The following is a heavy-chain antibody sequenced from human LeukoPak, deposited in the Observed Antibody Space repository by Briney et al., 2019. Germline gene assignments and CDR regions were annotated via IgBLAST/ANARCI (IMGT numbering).Heavy chain of an antibody. CDR1: GGSISSSSYY. J-gene: IGHJ4*02. CDR3: ARRDSGGWYGQNYFDY. D-gene: IGHD6-19*01. Sequence: HSETLSLTCTVSGGSISSSSYYWGWIRQPPGKGLEWIGSIYYSGSTYYNPSLKSRVTISVDTSKNQFSLKLSSVTAADTAVYYCARRDSGGWYGQNYFDYWGQGTLVTVSS. V-gene: IGHV4-39*01. CDR2: IYYSGST.